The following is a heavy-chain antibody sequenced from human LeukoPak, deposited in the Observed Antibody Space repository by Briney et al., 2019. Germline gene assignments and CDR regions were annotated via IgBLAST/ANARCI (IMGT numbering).Heavy chain of an antibody. V-gene: IGHV4-59*01. CDR1: GGSISSYY. CDR2: IYYSGST. Sequence: SETLSLTCTVSGGSISSYYWSWIRQPPGKGLEWIGYIYYSGSTNYNPSLKSRVTISVDTSKNQFSLKLSSVTAADTAVYYCASYGLGGAFDYWGQGTLVTVSS. J-gene: IGHJ4*02. CDR3: ASYGLGGAFDY. D-gene: IGHD3-10*01.